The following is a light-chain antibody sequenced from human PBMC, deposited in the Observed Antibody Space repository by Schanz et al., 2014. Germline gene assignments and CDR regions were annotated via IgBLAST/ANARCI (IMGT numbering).Light chain of an antibody. V-gene: IGKV3-20*01. CDR3: QQYGSPIT. Sequence: EIVLTQSPGTLSLSPGERATLSCRASQSVSNNYLAWYQQKPGQAPRLLIYDASNRATGIPDRFSGGGSGTDFTLTIIRLEPEDFAVYYCQQYGSPITFGQGTRLEIK. CDR2: DAS. J-gene: IGKJ5*01. CDR1: QSVSNNY.